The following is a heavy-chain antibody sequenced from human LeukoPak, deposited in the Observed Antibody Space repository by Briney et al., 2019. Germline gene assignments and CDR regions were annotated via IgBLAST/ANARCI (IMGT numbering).Heavy chain of an antibody. V-gene: IGHV3-7*03. D-gene: IGHD3-22*01. CDR3: AKARFRNYYDSSGYFTDFDY. Sequence: GGSLRLSCAASGFTFSNYWMSWVRQAPGKGLEWVANIKEDGSEKYYVDSVKGRFTISRDNSKNTLYLQMNSLRAEDTAVYYCAKARFRNYYDSSGYFTDFDYWGQGTLVTVSS. CDR2: IKEDGSEK. CDR1: GFTFSNYW. J-gene: IGHJ4*02.